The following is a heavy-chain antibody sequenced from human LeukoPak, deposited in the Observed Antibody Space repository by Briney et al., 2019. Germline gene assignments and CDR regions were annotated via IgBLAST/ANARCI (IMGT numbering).Heavy chain of an antibody. CDR1: GASIGSRGYY. V-gene: IGHV4-61*10. D-gene: IGHD4-17*01. Sequence: SETLSLTCTVSGASIGSRGYYWSWIRQPAGKGLEWIGRINVSGSTKYNPSLKSRVSISVDMSKNQFSLKLSSVTAADTAVYYCAREVDYGDYVYFDYWGQGTLVTVSS. CDR3: AREVDYGDYVYFDY. J-gene: IGHJ4*02. CDR2: INVSGST.